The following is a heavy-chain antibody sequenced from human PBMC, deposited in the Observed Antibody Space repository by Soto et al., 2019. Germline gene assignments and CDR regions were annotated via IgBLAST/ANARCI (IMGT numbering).Heavy chain of an antibody. CDR1: GFTFSSYA. CDR3: AGTISEQLVVPIDY. Sequence: GGSLRLSCAASGFTFSSYAMSWVRQAPGKGLEWVSAISGSGGSTYYADSVKGRFTISRDNSKNTLYLQMNSLRAEDTAVYYCAGTISEQLVVPIDYWGQGTLVTVSS. V-gene: IGHV3-23*01. D-gene: IGHD6-13*01. CDR2: ISGSGGST. J-gene: IGHJ4*02.